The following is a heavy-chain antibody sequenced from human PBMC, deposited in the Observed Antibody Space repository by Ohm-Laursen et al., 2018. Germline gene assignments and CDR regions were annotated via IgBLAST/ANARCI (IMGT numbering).Heavy chain of an antibody. V-gene: IGHV1-2*02. CDR3: ARVPVDGLWELLPFDY. D-gene: IGHD1-26*01. J-gene: IGHJ4*02. CDR1: GYTFTGYY. Sequence: GASVKVSCKASGYTFTGYYLHWVRQAPGQGLEWMGWINPNSGVTTYAQEFQGRLTMTRDTSISTAYMELSRLRSDDTAVYYCARVPVDGLWELLPFDYWGQGTLVTVSS. CDR2: INPNSGVT.